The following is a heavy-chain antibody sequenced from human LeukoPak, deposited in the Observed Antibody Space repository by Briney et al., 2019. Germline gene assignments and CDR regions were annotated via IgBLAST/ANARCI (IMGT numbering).Heavy chain of an antibody. Sequence: GGSLRLSCAASGFTFSSYSMHWVRQAPGKGLEWVAVISYDGSNKYYADSVKGRFTISRDNSKNTLYLQMNSLRAEDTAVYYCAKDFNPYSSSWYGGWYWGQGTLVTVSS. D-gene: IGHD6-13*01. CDR2: ISYDGSNK. CDR3: AKDFNPYSSSWYGGWY. CDR1: GFTFSSYS. V-gene: IGHV3-30*18. J-gene: IGHJ4*02.